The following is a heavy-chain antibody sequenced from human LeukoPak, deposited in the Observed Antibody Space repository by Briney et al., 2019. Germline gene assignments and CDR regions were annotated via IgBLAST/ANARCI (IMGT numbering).Heavy chain of an antibody. J-gene: IGHJ5*02. D-gene: IGHD6-13*01. V-gene: IGHV1-2*06. CDR1: GYTFTDYY. CDR2: INPNSGGT. Sequence: ASVKVSCXASGYTFTDYYMHWVRQAPGQGLEWMERINPNSGGTNYAQKFQGRVTMTRDTSISTAYMELSRLRSDDTAVYNCARETGYSSSWYGGAWGQGTLVTVSS. CDR3: ARETGYSSSWYGGA.